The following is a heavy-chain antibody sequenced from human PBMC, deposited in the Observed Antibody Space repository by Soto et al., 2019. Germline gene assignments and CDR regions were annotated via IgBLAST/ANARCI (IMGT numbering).Heavy chain of an antibody. CDR3: TRDRDSSGWYSYYYYGMDV. D-gene: IGHD3-22*01. CDR1: GYTFTSYG. Sequence: ASVKVSCKASGYTFTSYGISWVRQAPGQGLEWMGWISAYNGNTNYAQKLQGRVTMTTDTSTSTAYMELRSLRSDDTAVYYCTRDRDSSGWYSYYYYGMDVWGQGTTVTVSS. CDR2: ISAYNGNT. V-gene: IGHV1-18*01. J-gene: IGHJ6*02.